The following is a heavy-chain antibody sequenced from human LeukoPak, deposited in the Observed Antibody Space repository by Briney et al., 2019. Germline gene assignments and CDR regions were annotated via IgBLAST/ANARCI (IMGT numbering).Heavy chain of an antibody. D-gene: IGHD3-22*01. J-gene: IGHJ4*02. CDR3: ARLGYYYDSSGYYRIDY. CDR2: ISAYYGNT. Sequence: ASVKVSCKAPVYTFTSYGICWVRQAPGHGLEWMGWISAYYGNTNYAQKLQGRVTMTRDTTTSTAYMEMRSMRSDNTAVYYCARLGYYYDSSGYYRIDYWGQGTLVTVSS. CDR1: VYTFTSYG. V-gene: IGHV1-18*01.